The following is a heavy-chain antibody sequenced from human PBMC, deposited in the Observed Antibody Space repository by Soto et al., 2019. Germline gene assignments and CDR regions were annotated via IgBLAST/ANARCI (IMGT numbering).Heavy chain of an antibody. CDR3: ARVSETYYDFWSGYSSRYGMDV. J-gene: IGHJ6*02. CDR2: ISYDGSNK. V-gene: IGHV3-30-3*01. CDR1: GFTFSSYA. D-gene: IGHD3-3*01. Sequence: GSLRLSCAASGFTFSSYAMHWVRQAPGKGLEWVAVISYDGSNKYYADSVKGRFTISRDNSKNTLYLQMNSLRAEDTAVYYCARVSETYYDFWSGYSSRYGMDVWGQGTTVTVSS.